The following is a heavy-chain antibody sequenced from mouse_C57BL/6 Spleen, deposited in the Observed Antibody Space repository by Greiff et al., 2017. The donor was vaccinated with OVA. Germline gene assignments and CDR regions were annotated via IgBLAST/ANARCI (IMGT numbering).Heavy chain of an antibody. Sequence: EVKVEESGPGLVKPSPSLSLSCSVTGYSITSGYYWNWIRQLPGNKLEWMGYISYDGSNNYNPSLKNRISITRDTSKNQYFLKMNSVTTEDTATYYCARVHSSGYEDAMDYWGQGTSVTVSS. CDR1: GYSITSGYY. J-gene: IGHJ4*01. CDR2: ISYDGSN. V-gene: IGHV3-6*01. D-gene: IGHD3-2*02. CDR3: ARVHSSGYEDAMDY.